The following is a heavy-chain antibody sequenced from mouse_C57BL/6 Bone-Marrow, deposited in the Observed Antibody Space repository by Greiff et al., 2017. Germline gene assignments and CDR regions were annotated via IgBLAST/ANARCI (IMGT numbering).Heavy chain of an antibody. Sequence: VKLQEPGAELVRPGSSVKLSCKASGYTFTSYWMDWVKQRPGQGLEWIGNIYPSDSETHYNQKFKDKATLTVDKSSSTAYMQLSSLTSEDSAVYYCARGGRGMDYWGQGTSVTVSS. CDR1: GYTFTSYW. V-gene: IGHV1-61*01. CDR2: IYPSDSET. J-gene: IGHJ4*01. CDR3: ARGGRGMDY.